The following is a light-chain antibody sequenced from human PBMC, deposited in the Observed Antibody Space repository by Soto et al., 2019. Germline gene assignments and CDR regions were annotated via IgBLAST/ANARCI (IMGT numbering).Light chain of an antibody. CDR1: QSVSSY. Sequence: DIVLTQSPATLSLSPGERATLSCRASQSVSSYLAWYQQKPGQAPRLLIYGASSRATGIPDRISGSGSGTDFTLTISRLEPEDFVVYYCQQYGSPPQTFGQGTKVDIK. J-gene: IGKJ1*01. CDR2: GAS. V-gene: IGKV3-20*01. CDR3: QQYGSPPQT.